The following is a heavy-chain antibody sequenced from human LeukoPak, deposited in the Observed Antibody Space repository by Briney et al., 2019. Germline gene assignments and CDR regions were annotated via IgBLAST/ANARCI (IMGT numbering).Heavy chain of an antibody. CDR1: GGTFSSYA. CDR2: IIPIFGTA. Sequence: VKVSCKASGGTFSSYAISWVRQAPGQGLEWMGGIIPIFGTANYAQKFQGRVTITADESTSTAYMELSSLRSEDTAVYYCALPRRDYESSGSAFDIWGQGTMVTVSS. V-gene: IGHV1-69*01. CDR3: ALPRRDYESSGSAFDI. D-gene: IGHD3-22*01. J-gene: IGHJ3*02.